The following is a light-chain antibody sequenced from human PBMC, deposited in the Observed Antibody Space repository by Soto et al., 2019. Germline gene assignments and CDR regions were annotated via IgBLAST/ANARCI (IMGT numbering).Light chain of an antibody. CDR3: QQYNSYSPLT. CDR1: QTISNF. Sequence: DIQMTQSPSSLSASVGDRVTITCRASQTISNFVNWYQQKLGRAPRLLIYAASSLQSGVPSRFSGSGSGTDFTLTISSLQPEDFATYYCQQYNSYSPLTFGGGTKVDI. CDR2: AAS. J-gene: IGKJ4*01. V-gene: IGKV1-39*01.